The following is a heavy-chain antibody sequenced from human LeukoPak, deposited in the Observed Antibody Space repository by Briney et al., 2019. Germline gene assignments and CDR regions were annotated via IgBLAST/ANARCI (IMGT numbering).Heavy chain of an antibody. CDR1: GGSISSYY. Sequence: SETLSLTCTVSGGSISSYYWSWIRQPPGKGLEWIGYIYYSGSTNYNPSLKSRVTMSVDTSKNQFSLKLGSVTAADTAVYYCARGGSTYMDVWGKGTTVTVSS. D-gene: IGHD3-10*01. CDR3: ARGGSTYMDV. CDR2: IYYSGST. J-gene: IGHJ6*03. V-gene: IGHV4-59*12.